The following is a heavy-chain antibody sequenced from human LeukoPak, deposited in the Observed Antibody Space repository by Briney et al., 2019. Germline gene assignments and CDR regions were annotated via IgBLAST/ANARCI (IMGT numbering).Heavy chain of an antibody. CDR3: ARGGHYYDSSGPWVYFDY. D-gene: IGHD3-22*01. Sequence: PGGSLRLSCAASGFTFSSYRMNWVRQAPGKGLEWVSYISSSSSTIYYADSVKGRFTISRDNAKNSLYLQMNSLRAEDTAVYHCARGGHYYDSSGPWVYFDYWGQGTLVTVSS. V-gene: IGHV3-48*04. CDR1: GFTFSSYR. J-gene: IGHJ4*02. CDR2: ISSSSSTI.